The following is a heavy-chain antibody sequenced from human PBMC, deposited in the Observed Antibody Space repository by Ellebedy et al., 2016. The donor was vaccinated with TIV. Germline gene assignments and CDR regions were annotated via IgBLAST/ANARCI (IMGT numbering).Heavy chain of an antibody. CDR3: ARGPSTSAYLDS. CDR2: IYSGGST. J-gene: IGHJ4*02. Sequence: GESLKISCAASGFTVSNTYMGWVRQAPGKGLDWVSVIYSGGSTYYADSVKGRFTLSRDTSKSTVYLQMDSLRSEDTAVYYCARGPSTSAYLDSWGQGALVIVSS. CDR1: GFTVSNTY. V-gene: IGHV3-53*05.